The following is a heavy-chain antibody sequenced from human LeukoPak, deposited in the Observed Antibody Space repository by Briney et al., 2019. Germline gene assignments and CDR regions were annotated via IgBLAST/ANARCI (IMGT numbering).Heavy chain of an antibody. Sequence: GGSLRLSCAASGFTSSDYCMSWIRQAPGKGLEWVSYISRSSRYTNYADSVKGRFTISRDNAKNSLYLQMNSLRAEDTAVYYCARDGSSSWYGGYFQHWGQGTLVTVSS. J-gene: IGHJ1*01. V-gene: IGHV3-11*05. CDR1: GFTSSDYC. D-gene: IGHD6-13*01. CDR2: ISRSSRYT. CDR3: ARDGSSSWYGGYFQH.